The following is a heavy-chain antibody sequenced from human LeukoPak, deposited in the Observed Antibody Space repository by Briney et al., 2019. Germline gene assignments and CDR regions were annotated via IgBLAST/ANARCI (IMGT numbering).Heavy chain of an antibody. D-gene: IGHD3-10*01. CDR3: VVDLSGSADY. V-gene: IGHV3-74*01. Sequence: GGSLRLSCVGSGFTISNYWMHWVRQAPGEGLVWVSRTNEHGTIINYADSVKGRFTISRDNAKNTLYLQMNSLRTEDSALYYCVVDLSGSADYWGQGTLVTVSS. CDR1: GFTISNYW. J-gene: IGHJ4*02. CDR2: TNEHGTII.